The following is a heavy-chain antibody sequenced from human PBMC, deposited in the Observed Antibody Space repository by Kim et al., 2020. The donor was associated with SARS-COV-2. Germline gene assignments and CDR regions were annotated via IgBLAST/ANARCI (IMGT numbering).Heavy chain of an antibody. Sequence: GGSLRLSCAASGFTFSSYAMSWVRQAPGKGLEWVSAISGSGGSTYYADSVKGRFTISRDNSKNTLYLQMNSLRAEDTAVYYCAKGRSSSPGSNRFDPWGQGTLVTVSS. V-gene: IGHV3-23*01. CDR1: GFTFSSYA. CDR2: ISGSGGST. CDR3: AKGRSSSPGSNRFDP. D-gene: IGHD6-13*01. J-gene: IGHJ5*02.